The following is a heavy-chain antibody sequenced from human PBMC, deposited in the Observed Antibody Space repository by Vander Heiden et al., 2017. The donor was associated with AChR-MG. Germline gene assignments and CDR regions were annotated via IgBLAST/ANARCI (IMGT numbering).Heavy chain of an antibody. CDR3: ARGVRGYYDSSGYYYDY. J-gene: IGHJ4*02. Sequence: QVQLQESGPGLVKPSETLSPTCTVSGSSISSYYWSWIRQPPGKGLEWIGYIYYSGSTNYNPSLKSRVTISVDTSKNQFSLKLSSVTAADTAVYYCARGVRGYYDSSGYYYDYWGQGTLVTVSS. CDR1: GSSISSYY. V-gene: IGHV4-59*01. CDR2: IYYSGST. D-gene: IGHD3-22*01.